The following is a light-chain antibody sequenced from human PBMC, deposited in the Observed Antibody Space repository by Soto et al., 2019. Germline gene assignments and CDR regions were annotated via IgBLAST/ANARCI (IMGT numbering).Light chain of an antibody. V-gene: IGLV1-40*01. Sequence: QPVLTQPPSVSGAPGQRVTISCTGSSSNIGAGYDVHWYQQLPGRAPKLLIYGNTNRPSGVPDRFSGSKSGTSVSLAITGLQAEDEADYYCLSFDSSLSVVFGGGTKVTVL. J-gene: IGLJ2*01. CDR1: SSNIGAGYD. CDR3: LSFDSSLSVV. CDR2: GNT.